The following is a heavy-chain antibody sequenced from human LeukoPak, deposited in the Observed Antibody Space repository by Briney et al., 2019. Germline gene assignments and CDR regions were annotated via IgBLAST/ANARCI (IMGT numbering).Heavy chain of an antibody. CDR2: IYSDESNI. J-gene: IGHJ4*02. Sequence: GESLKISCMGSGYSFSNYWIGWVRQMPGKGLEWMGIIYSDESNIRYSPSFQGQVTISVDKSISTAYLQWSSLKASDTATYYCARHEGGGWYIDYWGQGTLVTVSS. CDR3: ARHEGGGWYIDY. CDR1: GYSFSNYW. D-gene: IGHD6-19*01. V-gene: IGHV5-51*01.